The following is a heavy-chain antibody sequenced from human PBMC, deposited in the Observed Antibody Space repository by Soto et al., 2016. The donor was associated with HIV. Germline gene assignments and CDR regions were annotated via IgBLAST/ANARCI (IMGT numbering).Heavy chain of an antibody. J-gene: IGHJ4*02. V-gene: IGHV3-23*01. D-gene: IGHD1-26*01. CDR1: GFSFSTYA. Sequence: EVQLLDSGGGLVQPGGSLRLSCAASGFSFSTYAMSWVRQAPGKGLEWVASISGSGSSTYYADSVKGRFTISRDNSKNTLYLQMNSLRAEDTAVYYCTKDLPGSPVGARGRDYFDYWGQGTLVTVSS. CDR2: ISGSGSST. CDR3: TKDLPGSPVGARGRDYFDY.